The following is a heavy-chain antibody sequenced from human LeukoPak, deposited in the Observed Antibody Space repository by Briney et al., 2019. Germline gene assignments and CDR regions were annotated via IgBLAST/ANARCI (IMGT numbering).Heavy chain of an antibody. CDR3: ATIYDFWSGLGNYFDY. J-gene: IGHJ4*02. CDR2: FDPEDGET. CDR1: GFTFSSYA. Sequence: GRSLRLSCAASGFTFSSYAMHWVRQAPGKGLEWMGSFDPEDGETIYAQKFQGRVTMTEDTSTDTAYMELSSLRSEDTAVYYCATIYDFWSGLGNYFDYWGQGTLVTVSS. D-gene: IGHD3-3*01. V-gene: IGHV1-24*01.